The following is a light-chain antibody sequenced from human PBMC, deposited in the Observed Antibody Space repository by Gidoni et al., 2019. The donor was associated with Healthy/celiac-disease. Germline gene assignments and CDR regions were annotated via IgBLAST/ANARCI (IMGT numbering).Light chain of an antibody. J-gene: IGKJ4*01. CDR1: KSLLHSNGYNY. V-gene: IGKV2-28*01. Sequence: DIVMTQSPLSLPVTPGEPASISCSSSKSLLHSNGYNYLDWYLQKPGQSPQLLIYLGSNRASGVPDRFSGSGSGTDFTLKISRVEAEDVGVYYCMRALQTPGYTFGGETKVEIK. CDR3: MRALQTPGYT. CDR2: LGS.